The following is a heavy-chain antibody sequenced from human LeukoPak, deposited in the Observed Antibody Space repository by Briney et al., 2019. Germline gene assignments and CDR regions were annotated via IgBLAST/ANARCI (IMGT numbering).Heavy chain of an antibody. J-gene: IGHJ5*02. CDR1: GGSFSGYY. D-gene: IGHD2-2*01. CDR2: INHSGST. CDR3: ARGRGRYCSSTSCYSWGRWFDP. Sequence: SETLSLTCAVYGGSFSGYYWSWIRQPPGKGLEWIGEINHSGSTNYNPSLKSRVTIPVDTSKNQFSLKLSSVTAADTAVYYCARGRGRYCSSTSCYSWGRWFDPWGQGTLVTVSS. V-gene: IGHV4-34*01.